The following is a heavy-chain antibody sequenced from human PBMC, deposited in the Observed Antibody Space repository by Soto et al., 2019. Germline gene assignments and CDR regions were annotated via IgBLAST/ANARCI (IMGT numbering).Heavy chain of an antibody. CDR3: ATSSGWYCFDY. V-gene: IGHV3-53*01. Sequence: GGSLRLSCAASGFSVTRNCMTWVRQDPEKGLEWVSVIYTDDNTYYADSVKGRFTISRDKSKNTLYLQMNSLRAQDTVVYYCATSSGWYCFDYWGQGTLVTVSS. CDR1: GFSVTRNC. CDR2: IYTDDNT. D-gene: IGHD6-19*01. J-gene: IGHJ4*02.